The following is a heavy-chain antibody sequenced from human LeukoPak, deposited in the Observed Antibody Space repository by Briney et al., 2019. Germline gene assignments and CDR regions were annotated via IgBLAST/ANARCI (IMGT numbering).Heavy chain of an antibody. J-gene: IGHJ6*02. CDR3: AKGTIAYCGGDCYSHYYYYYGMDV. V-gene: IGHV3-30*18. Sequence: PGGPLRLSCAAYGFTFSSYGMHWVRQAPGKGLEWVAVISYDGSNKYYADSVKGRFTISRDNSKNTLYLQMNSLRAEDTAVYYCAKGTIAYCGGDCYSHYYYYYGMDVWGQGTTVTVSS. CDR2: ISYDGSNK. D-gene: IGHD2-21*02. CDR1: GFTFSSYG.